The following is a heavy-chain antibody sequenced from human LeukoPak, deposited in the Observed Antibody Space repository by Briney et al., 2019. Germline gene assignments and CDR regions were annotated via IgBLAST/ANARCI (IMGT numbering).Heavy chain of an antibody. CDR1: GVAISRGGYA. V-gene: IGHV4-30-4*07. J-gene: IGHJ4*02. Sequence: SETLSLTCAVSGVAISRGGYAWNWIRQPPGKGLEWIAYIYYSGSTYYNPSLKSRVTISVDTSKNQFSLKLSSVTAADTAVYYCARNYVMYYFDYWGQGTLVTVSS. CDR3: ARNYVMYYFDY. D-gene: IGHD3-10*02. CDR2: IYYSGST.